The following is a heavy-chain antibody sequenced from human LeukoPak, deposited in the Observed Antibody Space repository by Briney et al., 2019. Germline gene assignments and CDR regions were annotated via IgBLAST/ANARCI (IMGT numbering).Heavy chain of an antibody. CDR3: ARGLNSFDX. J-gene: IGHJ4*02. CDR1: GFTFSDHY. D-gene: IGHD4-23*01. V-gene: IGHV3-72*01. Sequence: PGGSLGLSCAASGFTFSDHYMDWVRQAPGKGLEWVGRTRNKANSYTTEYAASVRGRFTISRDESKNSLYLQMNSLKTEDTAVYYCARGLNSFDXWGQXXXVT. CDR2: TRNKANSYTT.